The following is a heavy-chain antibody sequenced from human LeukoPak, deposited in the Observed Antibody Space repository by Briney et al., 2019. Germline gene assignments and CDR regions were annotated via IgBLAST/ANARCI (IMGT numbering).Heavy chain of an antibody. J-gene: IGHJ4*02. D-gene: IGHD1-26*01. CDR1: GGSISSYY. V-gene: IGHV4-4*07. Sequence: SETLSLTCTVSGGSISSYYWSWIRQPAGKGLEWIGRNYTSGSTSYNPSHKSRVTMSVDTSKNQFSLKLSSVTAADTAVYYCARSGSYYPYFDYWGQGTLVTVSS. CDR3: ARSGSYYPYFDY. CDR2: NYTSGST.